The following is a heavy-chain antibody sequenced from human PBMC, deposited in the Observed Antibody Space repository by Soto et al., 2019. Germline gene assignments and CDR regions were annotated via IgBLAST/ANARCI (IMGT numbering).Heavy chain of an antibody. CDR1: GYTFTSYG. D-gene: IGHD1-26*01. V-gene: IGHV1-18*01. CDR3: ARDWSPYSGSYYEYFDY. Sequence: ASVKVSCKASGYTFTSYGISWVRQAPGQGLEWMGWISAYNGNTNYAQKLQGRVTMTTDTSTSTAYMELRSLRSDDTAVYYCARDWSPYSGSYYEYFDYWGQGTLVTVS. J-gene: IGHJ4*02. CDR2: ISAYNGNT.